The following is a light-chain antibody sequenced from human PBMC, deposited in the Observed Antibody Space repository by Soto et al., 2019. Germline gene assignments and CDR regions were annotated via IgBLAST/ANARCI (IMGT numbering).Light chain of an antibody. V-gene: IGKV3-20*01. CDR2: GAS. J-gene: IGKJ2*01. Sequence: EIVLTQSPGTLSLSPGERATLSCRASQSVSSSYLAWYQHKPGQAHRLLIYGASSRATGIPDRFSGSGSGTDFTLTISRLEPEDFAVYYCQHYRSSPHTFRQGTKLEIK. CDR1: QSVSSSY. CDR3: QHYRSSPHT.